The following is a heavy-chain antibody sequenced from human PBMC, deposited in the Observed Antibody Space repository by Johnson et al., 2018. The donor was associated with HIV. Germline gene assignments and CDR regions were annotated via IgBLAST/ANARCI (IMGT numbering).Heavy chain of an antibody. Sequence: QEQLVESGGGVVQPGRSLRLSCAASGFTFSSYAMHWVRQAPGKGLEWVAVISYDGSNKYYADSVKGRFTISRDNSKNTLYLQMNSLRAEDTAVYYCAKPQPPIVVVTATVEGEAFDIWGQGTMVTVSS. CDR2: ISYDGSNK. CDR3: AKPQPPIVVVTATVEGEAFDI. J-gene: IGHJ3*02. CDR1: GFTFSSYA. V-gene: IGHV3-30-3*02. D-gene: IGHD2-21*02.